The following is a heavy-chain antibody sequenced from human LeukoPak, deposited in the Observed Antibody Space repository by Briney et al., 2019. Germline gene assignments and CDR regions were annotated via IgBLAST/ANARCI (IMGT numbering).Heavy chain of an antibody. Sequence: PSETLSLTCTVSGGSISSSSYYWGWIRQPPGKGLEWIGSIYYSGSTYYNPSLKSRVTISVDTSKNQFSLKLSSVTAADTAVYYCARHRGLGLLTYYYDSSDSAESGNFDYWGQGALVTVSS. D-gene: IGHD3-22*01. CDR2: IYYSGST. CDR3: ARHRGLGLLTYYYDSSDSAESGNFDY. J-gene: IGHJ4*02. CDR1: GGSISSSSYY. V-gene: IGHV4-39*07.